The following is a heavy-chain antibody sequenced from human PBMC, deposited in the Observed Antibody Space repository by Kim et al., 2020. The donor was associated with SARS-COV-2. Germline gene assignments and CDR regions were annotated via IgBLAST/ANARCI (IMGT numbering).Heavy chain of an antibody. V-gene: IGHV3-23*01. D-gene: IGHD5-12*01. Sequence: GWSLRLSCAASGFTFSSYAMNWVRQAPGKGLEWVSNISGVAGRRTYYADSLKGRFTISRDNSKNTLYLQMNGLRADDTAVYYCAKERGYDNNYWYFDFWGRGTLVTVSS. CDR1: GFTFSSYA. CDR3: AKERGYDNNYWYFDF. J-gene: IGHJ2*01. CDR2: ISGVAGRRT.